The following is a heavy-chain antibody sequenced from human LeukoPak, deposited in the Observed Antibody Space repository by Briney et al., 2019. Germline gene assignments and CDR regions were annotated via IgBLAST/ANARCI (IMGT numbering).Heavy chain of an antibody. D-gene: IGHD3-22*01. CDR1: GYTFTSYD. J-gene: IGHJ5*02. CDR3: ARGHYYDSSGYSNWFDP. V-gene: IGHV1-8*01. CDR2: MNPNSGNT. Sequence: ASVKVSCKASGYTFTSYDINWVRQATGQGLEWMGWMNPNSGNTGYAQKFQGRVTMTRNTSISTAYMELSSLRSEDTAVYYCARGHYYDSSGYSNWFDPWGQGTLVTVSS.